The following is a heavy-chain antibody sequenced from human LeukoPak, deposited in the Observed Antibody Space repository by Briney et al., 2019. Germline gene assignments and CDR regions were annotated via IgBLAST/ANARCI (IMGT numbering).Heavy chain of an antibody. V-gene: IGHV3-74*01. Sequence: PGGSLRLSCAASGFTFSSYWMHWVRQAPGKGLVWVSRISGDETSTIYADSVKGRFTISRDNAKNTLYLQMNSLRAEDTAVYYCVRATTKDYFDYWGQGTVVSVSP. D-gene: IGHD5-24*01. CDR3: VRATTKDYFDY. CDR1: GFTFSSYW. CDR2: ISGDETST. J-gene: IGHJ4*02.